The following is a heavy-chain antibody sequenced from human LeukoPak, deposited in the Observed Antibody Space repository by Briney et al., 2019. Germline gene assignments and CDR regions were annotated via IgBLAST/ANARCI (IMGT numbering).Heavy chain of an antibody. CDR1: GFIFTDYW. CDR3: VRDGNDGLNDWEY. D-gene: IGHD1-1*01. Sequence: GGSLRLSCEASGFIFTDYWMTWARQAPGKGLEWVANTNKDGSEKWYVDSVKGRFTITRDNAKNSLYLQMNSLKAGDTALYYCVRDGNDGLNDWEYWGQGALVTVSS. V-gene: IGHV3-7*03. CDR2: TNKDGSEK. J-gene: IGHJ1*01.